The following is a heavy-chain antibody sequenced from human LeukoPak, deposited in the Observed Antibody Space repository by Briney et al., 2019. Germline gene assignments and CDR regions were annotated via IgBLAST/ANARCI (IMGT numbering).Heavy chain of an antibody. J-gene: IGHJ4*02. CDR1: DGSISSGDYY. Sequence: SQTLSLTCTVSDGSISSGDYYWSWIRQPPGRGLEWIGYIYYSGSTYYNPSLKSRVTISVDTSKNQFSLKLSSVTAADTAVYYCASTVPEGGSFDYWGQGTLVTVSS. CDR3: ASTVPEGGSFDY. D-gene: IGHD4-17*01. CDR2: IYYSGST. V-gene: IGHV4-30-4*08.